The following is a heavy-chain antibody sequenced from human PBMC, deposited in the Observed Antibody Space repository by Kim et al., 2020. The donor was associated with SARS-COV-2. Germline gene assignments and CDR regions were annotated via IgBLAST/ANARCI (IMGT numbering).Heavy chain of an antibody. Sequence: YYADSVKGRFTISRDNAKNSLYLQMNSLRAEDTAVYYCARADYTRSPFDPWGQGTLVTVSS. D-gene: IGHD2-2*02. CDR3: ARADYTRSPFDP. V-gene: IGHV3-48*03. J-gene: IGHJ5*02.